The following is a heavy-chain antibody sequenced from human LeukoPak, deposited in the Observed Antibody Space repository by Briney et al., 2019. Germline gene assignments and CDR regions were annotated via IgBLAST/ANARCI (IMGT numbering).Heavy chain of an antibody. Sequence: SETLSLTCTVSGGSISSYYWSWIRQPPGKGLEWIGYIYYSGSTNYNPSLKSRVTISVDASKNQFSLKLSSVTAADTAVYYCARSLVGAIPFDYWGQGTLVTVSS. J-gene: IGHJ4*02. CDR1: GGSISSYY. V-gene: IGHV4-59*01. D-gene: IGHD1-26*01. CDR3: ARSLVGAIPFDY. CDR2: IYYSGST.